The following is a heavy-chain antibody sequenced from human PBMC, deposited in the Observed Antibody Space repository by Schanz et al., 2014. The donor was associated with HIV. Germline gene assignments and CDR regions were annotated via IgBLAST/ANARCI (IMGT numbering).Heavy chain of an antibody. CDR1: GFTLSSFT. D-gene: IGHD3-10*01. J-gene: IGHJ5*02. Sequence: EVQLVESGGGLVKPGGSLRLSCATSGFTLSSFTMNWVRQAPGKGLEWVANIKQDGSEKYYVDSVKGRFTISRDNAKNSLYLQMNSLRAEDTAVYYCARGRGWASNWLDPWGQGTLVTVSS. CDR2: IKQDGSEK. CDR3: ARGRGWASNWLDP. V-gene: IGHV3-7*04.